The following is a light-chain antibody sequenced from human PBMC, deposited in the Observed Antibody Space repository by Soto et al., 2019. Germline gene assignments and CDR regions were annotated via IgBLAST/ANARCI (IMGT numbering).Light chain of an antibody. CDR2: QAS. Sequence: DIQMTQSPSTLSASVGDRVTITCRASQSISRSLAWYQQKPGKAPHLLIYQASSLETEVPSRFSGSGSGTEFTLTISSLQPDDFATYYCQHYNSYSETFGQGTKVDIK. V-gene: IGKV1-5*03. J-gene: IGKJ1*01. CDR3: QHYNSYSET. CDR1: QSISRS.